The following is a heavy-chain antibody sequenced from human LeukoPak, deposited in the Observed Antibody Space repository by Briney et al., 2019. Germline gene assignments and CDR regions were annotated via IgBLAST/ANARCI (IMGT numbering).Heavy chain of an antibody. CDR1: GGSFSGYY. CDR2: TKNRGESHIT. J-gene: IGHJ6*02. CDR3: ARDTDTAMDV. V-gene: IGHV3-72*01. Sequence: LSLTCAVYGGSFSGYYWSWIRQAPGKGLEWIGRTKNRGESHITQYAASVNGRFTASRDDSKNSLYLQMNNLKTEDTAVYYCARDTDTAMDVWGQGTTVTVSS.